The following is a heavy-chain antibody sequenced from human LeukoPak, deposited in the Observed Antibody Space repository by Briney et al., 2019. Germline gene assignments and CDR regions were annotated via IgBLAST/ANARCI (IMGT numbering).Heavy chain of an antibody. Sequence: SGGSLRLSCAASGFTFSNYGMNWVRQAQGKGLEWVSYINYNSSSIYYADSVKGRFTISRDNAKNSLYLQMNSLRDEDTAVYYCARHYFRRAAPGGTDHWGQGTLVTVSS. CDR2: INYNSSSI. J-gene: IGHJ4*02. CDR1: GFTFSNYG. D-gene: IGHD6-25*01. CDR3: ARHYFRRAAPGGTDH. V-gene: IGHV3-48*02.